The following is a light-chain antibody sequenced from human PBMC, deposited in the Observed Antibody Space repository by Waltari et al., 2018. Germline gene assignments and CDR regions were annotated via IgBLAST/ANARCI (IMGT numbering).Light chain of an antibody. CDR2: YDR. CDR3: HVWHPHVDPGV. J-gene: IGLJ1*01. Sequence: SYVVTQPPSVSVAPGETATITCGGDNIGTNRMHRYQQKAGQAPVLVIFYDRDRPSGIPDRFSGSNSGNTATPTISRVEAGDEARYYCHVWHPHVDPGVFGTGTEVTVL. CDR1: NIGTNR. V-gene: IGLV3-21*04.